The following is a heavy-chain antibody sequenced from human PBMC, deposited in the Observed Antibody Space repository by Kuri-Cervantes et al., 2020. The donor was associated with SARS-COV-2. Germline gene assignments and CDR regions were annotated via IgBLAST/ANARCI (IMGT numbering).Heavy chain of an antibody. CDR1: GFLFSASA. J-gene: IGHJ4*02. CDR2: VRGKANNYAT. CDR3: ASPYSGSYYRLGGISY. D-gene: IGHD1-26*01. V-gene: IGHV3-73*01. Sequence: GGSLRLSCEVSGFLFSASAIHWVRQGSGKGLEWVGRVRGKANNYATAYAASVKGRFTISRDDSKNMAYLQMNSLRAEDTAVYYCASPYSGSYYRLGGISYWGQGTLVTVSS.